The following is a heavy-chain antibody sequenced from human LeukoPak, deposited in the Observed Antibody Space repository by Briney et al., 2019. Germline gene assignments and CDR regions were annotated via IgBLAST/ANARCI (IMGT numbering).Heavy chain of an antibody. CDR2: IYYSGST. D-gene: IGHD3-10*01. J-gene: IGHJ5*02. CDR3: ARGGYYGSGNDFRFDP. CDR1: GGSLSSYY. Sequence: SETLSLTCTVSGGSLSSYYWSWIRQPPGKGLEWIGYIYYSGSTNYNSSFKSRVTISIDTSKNQFSLKLNSVTAADTAVYYCARGGYYGSGNDFRFDPWGQGTLVTVSS. V-gene: IGHV4-59*01.